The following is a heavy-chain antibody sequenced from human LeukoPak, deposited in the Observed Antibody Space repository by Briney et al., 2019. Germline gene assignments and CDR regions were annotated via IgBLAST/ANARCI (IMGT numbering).Heavy chain of an antibody. V-gene: IGHV1-18*01. D-gene: IGHD4-17*01. Sequence: ASVKVSCKASGYTFTSYGISWVRQAPGQGLEWMGWISPYNGNTDYSQKLQGRVTMTTDTSTSTAYMELRSLRSDDTAVYYCARAGVTKGDYYFDYWGQGTLVTVSS. CDR1: GYTFTSYG. CDR2: ISPYNGNT. J-gene: IGHJ4*02. CDR3: ARAGVTKGDYYFDY.